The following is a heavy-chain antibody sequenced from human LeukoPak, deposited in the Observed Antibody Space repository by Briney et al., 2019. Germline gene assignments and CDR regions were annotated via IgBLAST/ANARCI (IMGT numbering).Heavy chain of an antibody. J-gene: IGHJ4*02. D-gene: IGHD4-11*01. Sequence: PSETLSLTCTVSGGSISSYYWAWIRQPPGKGLEWIGNIYHSGSTYYNASLKSRVTISVDTSKNQFSLKLSSVTAADTAVYYCARRYSNYFFDYWGQGTLVSVSS. CDR3: ARRYSNYFFDY. V-gene: IGHV4-59*08. CDR1: GGSISSYY. CDR2: IYHSGST.